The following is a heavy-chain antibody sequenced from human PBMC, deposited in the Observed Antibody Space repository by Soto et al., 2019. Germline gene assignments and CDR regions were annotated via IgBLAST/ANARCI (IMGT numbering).Heavy chain of an antibody. V-gene: IGHV3-23*01. CDR2: ISGSGGST. Sequence: PGGSLRLSCAASGFTFSSYAMSWVRQAPGKGLEWVSAISGSGGSTYYADSVKGRFTISRDNSKNTLYLQMNSLRAEDTAVYYCAKRGAVTTYYYYGMDVWGQGTTVTVSS. D-gene: IGHD4-4*01. CDR1: GFTFSSYA. CDR3: AKRGAVTTYYYYGMDV. J-gene: IGHJ6*02.